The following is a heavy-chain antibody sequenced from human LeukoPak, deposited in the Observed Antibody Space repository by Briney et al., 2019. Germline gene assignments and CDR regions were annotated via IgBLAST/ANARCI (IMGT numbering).Heavy chain of an antibody. CDR1: GFTFSSYA. CDR2: ISSNGGST. D-gene: IGHD3-22*01. CDR3: ARDKVADSSGYSPLDY. Sequence: GRSLRLSCAASGFTFSSYAMHWVRQAPGKGLEYVSAISSNGGSTYYANSVKGRFTISRDNSKNTLYLQMGSLRAEDMAVYYCARDKVADSSGYSPLDYWGQGTLVTVSS. V-gene: IGHV3-64*01. J-gene: IGHJ4*02.